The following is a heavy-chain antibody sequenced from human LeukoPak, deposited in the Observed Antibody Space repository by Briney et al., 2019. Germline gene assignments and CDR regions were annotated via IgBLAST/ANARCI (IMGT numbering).Heavy chain of an antibody. J-gene: IGHJ3*02. CDR2: SFYRGTT. V-gene: IGHV4-59*08. CDR1: GGSTSDYY. Sequence: SETLSLTCTVSGGSTSDYYWSWIRQSPGKGLEWIGYSFYRGTTNYNPSLKSRVTMSVETSKNQFSLKLSSVTAADTAVYYCARLVTWNAFDIWGQGTMVTVSS. D-gene: IGHD3-16*02. CDR3: ARLVTWNAFDI.